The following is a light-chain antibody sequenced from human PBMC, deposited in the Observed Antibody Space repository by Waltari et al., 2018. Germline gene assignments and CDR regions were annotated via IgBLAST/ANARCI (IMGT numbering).Light chain of an antibody. CDR1: ELPKQY. CDR3: QSADSSGSYLI. Sequence: SSELTQPPSVSVSPGQTARITCSGDELPKQYAYWYQQKPAQAPEMVIYKDNERPSGIPERFSGSSSGTTVTLTISGVQAEDEAEYYCQSADSSGSYLIFGGGTKLTVL. J-gene: IGLJ2*01. CDR2: KDN. V-gene: IGLV3-25*03.